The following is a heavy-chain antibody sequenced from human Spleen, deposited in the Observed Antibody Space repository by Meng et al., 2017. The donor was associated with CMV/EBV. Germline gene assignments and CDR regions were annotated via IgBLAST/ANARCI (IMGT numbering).Heavy chain of an antibody. CDR2: IHPGDSDT. Sequence: GGSLRLSCKGSGYTFTSYWIGWVRQMPGKGLEWMGIIHPGDSDTKYSPSFQGQVTISADKSITTAYLQWSSLKASDSAIYYCARGDCSGGTCYYFHGLDVWGQGTTVTVSS. J-gene: IGHJ6*02. V-gene: IGHV5-51*01. CDR3: ARGDCSGGTCYYFHGLDV. CDR1: GYTFTSYW. D-gene: IGHD2-15*01.